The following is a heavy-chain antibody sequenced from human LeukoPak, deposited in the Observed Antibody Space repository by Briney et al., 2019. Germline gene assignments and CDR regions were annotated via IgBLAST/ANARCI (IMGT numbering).Heavy chain of an antibody. D-gene: IGHD5-18*01. CDR3: ARGEDTAMVTFDY. CDR2: INHSGST. J-gene: IGHJ4*02. CDR1: GGSFSGYY. V-gene: IGHV4-34*01. Sequence: SETLSLTCAVYGGSFSGYYWSWIRQPPGKGLEWIGEINHSGSTNYNPSLKSRVTISVDTSKNQFSLKLSSVTAADTAVYYCARGEDTAMVTFDYWGQGTLVTISS.